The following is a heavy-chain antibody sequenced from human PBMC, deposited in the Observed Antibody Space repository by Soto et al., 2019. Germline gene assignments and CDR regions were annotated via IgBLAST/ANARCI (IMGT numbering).Heavy chain of an antibody. CDR1: GGSISSGGYY. CDR2: IYYSGST. J-gene: IGHJ5*02. Sequence: QVQLQESGPGLVKPSQTLSLTCTVSGGSISSGGYYWSWIRQHPGKGLEWIGYIYYSGSTYYNPHLKSRVTISVDTSKNQFSLKLSSVTAADTAVYYCARVSDYDFWSGYYTWFDPWGQGTLVTVSS. V-gene: IGHV4-31*03. CDR3: ARVSDYDFWSGYYTWFDP. D-gene: IGHD3-3*01.